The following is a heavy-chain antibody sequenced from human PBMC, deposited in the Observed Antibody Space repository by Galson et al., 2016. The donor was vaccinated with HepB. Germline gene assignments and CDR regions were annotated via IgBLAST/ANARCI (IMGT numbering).Heavy chain of an antibody. D-gene: IGHD6-19*01. CDR3: ARAQSVAGAGIYFNY. CDR1: GGSISSYSW. V-gene: IGHV4-4*02. J-gene: IGHJ4*02. CDR2: VYHPGTT. Sequence: ETLSLTCAVSGGSISSYSWWSWVRPPPGQGREWTGEVYHPGTTNYNPSPKSRVTITVDKSKNQFSLKLSSVTAADTAVYYCARAQSVAGAGIYFNYWGQGSLVTVSS.